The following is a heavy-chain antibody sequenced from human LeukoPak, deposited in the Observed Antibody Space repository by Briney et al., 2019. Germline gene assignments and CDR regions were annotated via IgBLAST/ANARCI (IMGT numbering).Heavy chain of an antibody. CDR1: GFTFSSYG. J-gene: IGHJ4*02. Sequence: AGGSLRLSCAASGFTFSSYGMHWVRQAPGKGLEWVAVIWYDGSNKYYADSVKGRFTISRDNSKNTLYLQMNSLRAEDTAVYYCARALWSGYLSPFDYWGQGTLVTVSS. V-gene: IGHV3-33*01. CDR2: IWYDGSNK. D-gene: IGHD3-3*01. CDR3: ARALWSGYLSPFDY.